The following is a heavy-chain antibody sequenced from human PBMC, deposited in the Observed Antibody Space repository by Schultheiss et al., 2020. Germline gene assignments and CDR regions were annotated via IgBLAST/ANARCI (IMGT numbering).Heavy chain of an antibody. CDR1: GFTFSSYS. Sequence: GGSLRLSCAASGFTFSSYSMNWVRQAPGKGLEWVSYISSSSSTIYYADSVKGRFTISRDNAKNSLYLQMNSLRAEDTAVYYCARVSYDFWSGYSKDAFDIWGQGTMVTVSS. D-gene: IGHD3-3*01. CDR2: ISSSSSTI. V-gene: IGHV3-48*04. J-gene: IGHJ3*02. CDR3: ARVSYDFWSGYSKDAFDI.